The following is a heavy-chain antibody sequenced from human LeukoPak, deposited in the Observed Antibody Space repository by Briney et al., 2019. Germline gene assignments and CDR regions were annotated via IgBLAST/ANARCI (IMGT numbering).Heavy chain of an antibody. CDR3: ARGGATVTTLQALGY. D-gene: IGHD4-17*01. V-gene: IGHV4-30-4*01. J-gene: IGHJ4*02. CDR1: GGSISSGDYY. CDR2: IYYSGTS. Sequence: SQTLSLTCTVSGGSISSGDYYWSWIRQPPGKGLEWIGYIYYSGTSYYNPSLKSRVTISEDTSRNRFSLKLSSVTAADTAVYYCARGGATVTTLQALGYWGQGTLVTVSS.